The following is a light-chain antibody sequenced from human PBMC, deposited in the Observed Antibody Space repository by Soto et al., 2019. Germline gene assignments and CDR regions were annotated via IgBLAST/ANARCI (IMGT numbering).Light chain of an antibody. Sequence: QSVLAQPASVSGSPGQSITISCTGTSSDIGGYNYVSWYQQYPGKAPKVMIYDVSNRPSGVSNRFSGSKSGNTASLTISGLQAEDEADYYCSSYTRSGTRVFGGGTKLTVL. CDR2: DVS. V-gene: IGLV2-14*03. CDR1: SSDIGGYNY. J-gene: IGLJ3*02. CDR3: SSYTRSGTRV.